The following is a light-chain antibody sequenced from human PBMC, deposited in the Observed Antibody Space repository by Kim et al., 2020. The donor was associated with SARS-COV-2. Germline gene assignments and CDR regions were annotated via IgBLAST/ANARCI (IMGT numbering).Light chain of an antibody. CDR3: QTWGTGIWV. CDR1: SGNSSCA. Sequence: ASVKHTCTLSSGNSSCAIAWHQQEPEKGPRYLMKLNSDGSHSKGDGIPDRFSGSSSGAERYLTISSLQSEDEADYYCQTWGTGIWVFGGGTKLTVL. J-gene: IGLJ3*02. CDR2: LNSDGSH. V-gene: IGLV4-69*01.